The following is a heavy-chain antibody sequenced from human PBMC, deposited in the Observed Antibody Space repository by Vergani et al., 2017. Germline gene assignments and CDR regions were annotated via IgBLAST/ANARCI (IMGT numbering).Heavy chain of an antibody. D-gene: IGHD4-17*01. CDR3: AKDPLEVDDYGDYDDAFDI. Sequence: QLLESGGGLVQPWGSLRLSCAASGFTFSSYAMCWVRQAPGKGLEWVSAISGSGGSTYYADSVKGRFTISRDNSKNTLYLQMNSPRAEDTVVYFCAKDPLEVDDYGDYDDAFDIWGQGTMVTVSS. CDR1: GFTFSSYA. V-gene: IGHV3-23*01. CDR2: ISGSGGST. J-gene: IGHJ3*02.